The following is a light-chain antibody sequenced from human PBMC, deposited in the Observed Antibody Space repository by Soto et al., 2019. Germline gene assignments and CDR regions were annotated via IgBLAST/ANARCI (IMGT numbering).Light chain of an antibody. CDR2: DVS. CDR3: QQYDSLPLT. Sequence: DIQMTQSPPSLSVSVGDRVTITCQASQDISNYLHWFQQKPGKAPQILIFDVSNLQTGVPSRFSGGGSGTDFALTISSLEPEDIATYYCQQYDSLPLTLGQGTRLEIK. V-gene: IGKV1-33*01. J-gene: IGKJ5*01. CDR1: QDISNY.